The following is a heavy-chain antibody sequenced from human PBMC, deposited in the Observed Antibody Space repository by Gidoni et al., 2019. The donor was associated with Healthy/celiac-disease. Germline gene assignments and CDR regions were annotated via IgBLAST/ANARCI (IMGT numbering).Heavy chain of an antibody. CDR1: GYTLTALS. V-gene: IGHV1-24*01. J-gene: IGHJ6*04. CDR3: ATGDRYCSSTSCPLMDV. D-gene: IGHD2-2*01. CDR2: FDPEDGET. Sequence: QVQLVQSGAEVKKPGASVKVACKVSGYTLTALSMHWLRQAPGKGLEWMGGFDPEDGETIYAQKFQGRVTMTEDTSTDTAYMELSSLRSEDTAVYYCATGDRYCSSTSCPLMDVWGKGTTVTVSS.